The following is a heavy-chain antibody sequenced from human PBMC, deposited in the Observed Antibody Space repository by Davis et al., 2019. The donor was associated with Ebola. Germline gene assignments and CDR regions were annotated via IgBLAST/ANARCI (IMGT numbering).Heavy chain of an antibody. D-gene: IGHD6-19*01. CDR2: IDQDGSEK. CDR3: AREMSLHIAVTGTYSDS. CDR1: GFTFSDYW. J-gene: IGHJ4*02. Sequence: GGSLRLSCAASGFTFSDYWMSWVRQAPGKGLEWVANIDQDGSEKYYVDSVKGRFTISRDNAENSLFLQMHSLAADDTAVYYCAREMSLHIAVTGTYSDSWGQGTLVAVSS. V-gene: IGHV3-7*01.